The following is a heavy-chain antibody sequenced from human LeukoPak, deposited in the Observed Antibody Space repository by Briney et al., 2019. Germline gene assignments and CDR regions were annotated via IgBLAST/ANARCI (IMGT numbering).Heavy chain of an antibody. CDR1: GYTFTSYG. D-gene: IGHD6-13*01. Sequence: GASVKGSCKASGYTFTSYGVSWVRQAPGQGLEWMGWISGSNGNTNYAQKLQGRVTMTTDTSMRTAYMELRSLGSEERTGYYMTRYPPSYSSNWHYYFDYWGQGTLLTVSS. CDR2: ISGSNGNT. V-gene: IGHV1-18*01. J-gene: IGHJ4*02. CDR3: TRYPPSYSSNWHYYFDY.